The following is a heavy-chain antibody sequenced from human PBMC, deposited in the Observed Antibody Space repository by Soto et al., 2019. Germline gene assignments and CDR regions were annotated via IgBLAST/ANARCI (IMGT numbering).Heavy chain of an antibody. CDR2: IYYSGST. V-gene: IGHV4-30-4*01. J-gene: IGHJ3*02. D-gene: IGHD3-22*01. CDR1: GGSISSGDYY. CDR3: ARVRSSKDSRLSDNAFDI. Sequence: QVQVQELGPGLVKPSQALSLTCTVSGGSISSGDYYWSWIRQPPGKGLEWIGYIYYSGSTYYNPSLKSRVTISVDTSKNQFSLKLSSVTAADTAVYYCARVRSSKDSRLSDNAFDIWGQGTMVTVSS.